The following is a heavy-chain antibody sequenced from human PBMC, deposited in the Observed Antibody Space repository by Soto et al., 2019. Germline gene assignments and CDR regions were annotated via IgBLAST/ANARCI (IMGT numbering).Heavy chain of an antibody. J-gene: IGHJ4*02. CDR3: ARIKKDWSPYCSGGSCHDFDY. V-gene: IGHV2-26*01. Sequence: SGPTLVNPTETLTLTCTVSGFSLSNARMGVSWIRQSPGKALEWLAHIFSNDEKSYNTSLKSRLTISKDTSKSQVVLSMANMDPVDTATYYCARIKKDWSPYCSGGSCHDFDYWGQGTRVTVAS. CDR2: IFSNDEK. D-gene: IGHD2-15*01. CDR1: GFSLSNARMG.